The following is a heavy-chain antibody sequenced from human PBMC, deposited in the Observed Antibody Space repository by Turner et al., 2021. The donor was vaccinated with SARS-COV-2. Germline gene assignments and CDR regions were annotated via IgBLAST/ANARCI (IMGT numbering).Heavy chain of an antibody. D-gene: IGHD2-15*01. V-gene: IGHV4-34*01. Sequence: QVHLQPWGAGLLKPSETLSLTCAVAAESFSAYYWSWIRQPPGKGLQWIGEINHRGSTSYNPSLKSRVTISVDTSNSQFSLKLNSVTAADTAVYYCARVVMIASTPANFDSWGQGTLVTVSS. CDR2: INHRGST. J-gene: IGHJ4*02. CDR3: ARVVMIASTPANFDS. CDR1: AESFSAYY.